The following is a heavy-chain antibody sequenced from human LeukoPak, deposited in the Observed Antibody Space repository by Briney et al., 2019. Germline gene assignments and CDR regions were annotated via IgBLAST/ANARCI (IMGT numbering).Heavy chain of an antibody. CDR3: AREANPAKYYDFWSGYYTGYYYYYYMDV. CDR1: GFTFDDYG. CDR2: INWNGGST. J-gene: IGHJ6*03. Sequence: GGSLSLSCAASGFTFDDYGMSWVRQAPGKGLEWVSGINWNGGSTGYADSVKGRFTISRDNAKNSLYLQMNSLRAEDTALYYCAREANPAKYYDFWSGYYTGYYYYYYMDVWGKGTTVTVSS. D-gene: IGHD3-3*01. V-gene: IGHV3-20*04.